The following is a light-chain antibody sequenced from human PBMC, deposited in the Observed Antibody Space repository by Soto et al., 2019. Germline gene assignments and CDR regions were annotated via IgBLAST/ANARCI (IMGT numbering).Light chain of an antibody. Sequence: QSALTQPPSASRSPGQSVTFSCTGTTTDVGGYNYVSWYQQHPGKAPNLIIYEVNKRPSGVPHRFSGSKSGNTASLTVSGLQAEDEADYYCSSYEASNTVVFGGGTKLTVL. V-gene: IGLV2-8*02. J-gene: IGLJ2*01. CDR2: EVN. CDR3: SSYEASNTVV. CDR1: TTDVGGYNY.